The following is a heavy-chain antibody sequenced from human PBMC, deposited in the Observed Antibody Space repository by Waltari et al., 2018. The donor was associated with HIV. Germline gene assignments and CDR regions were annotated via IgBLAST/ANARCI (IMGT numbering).Heavy chain of an antibody. V-gene: IGHV7-4-1*02. D-gene: IGHD6-6*01. J-gene: IGHJ5*02. CDR3: ARTLVSSRLVRFDP. CDR2: INTETGNP. CDR1: GYSITSHA. Sequence: QVQLVQSGSELKKPGASVRVSCKASGYSITSHAINWVRQAPGQGLEWMGWINTETGNPTYAPGFTGRFVFSLDSSVNTAYLQISSLMVDDSAVYYCARTLVSSRLVRFDPWGQGTLVTVSS.